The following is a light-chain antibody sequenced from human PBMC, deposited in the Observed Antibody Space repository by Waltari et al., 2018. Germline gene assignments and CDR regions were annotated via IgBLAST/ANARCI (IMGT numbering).Light chain of an antibody. J-gene: IGKJ2*01. CDR1: QSVSSRD. CDR2: GAS. V-gene: IGKV3-20*01. Sequence: EIVETQSPGTPSLSPGERDTLAGRASQSVSSRDLAWYQQKPGQAPRLLIDGASRRATGIPARFSGSGSGTDFTLTISRLEPEDFAVYYCQPYGSSPSYTFGQGTKLELK. CDR3: QPYGSSPSYT.